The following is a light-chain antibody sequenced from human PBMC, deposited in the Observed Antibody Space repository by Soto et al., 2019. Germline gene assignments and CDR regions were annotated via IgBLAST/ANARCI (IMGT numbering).Light chain of an antibody. CDR3: QQSYSTPMYT. CDR2: GAS. CDR1: QTISIY. Sequence: DLQMTQSPSSLSASVGDRVTITCRASQTISIYLNWYQQKPGKAPKLLIYGASNLQTGVTSRFSGSGSGTDFTLTISSLQPEDFATYYCQQSYSTPMYTFGQGTKLDIK. V-gene: IGKV1-39*01. J-gene: IGKJ2*01.